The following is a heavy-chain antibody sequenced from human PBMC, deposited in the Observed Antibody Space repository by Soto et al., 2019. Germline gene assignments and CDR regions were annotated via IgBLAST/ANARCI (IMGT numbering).Heavy chain of an antibody. Sequence: QVQLQESGPGLVKPSQTLSLTCTVSGGSISSGGYYWNWIRQHPGKGLEWIGYIYYSGSTYYNPSLKSRITISVDTSKIQFSLKLNSVTAADTAVYYCARGITMVRGVGLFYFDYWGQGTLVTVSS. J-gene: IGHJ4*02. V-gene: IGHV4-31*03. D-gene: IGHD3-10*01. CDR2: IYYSGST. CDR3: ARGITMVRGVGLFYFDY. CDR1: GGSISSGGYY.